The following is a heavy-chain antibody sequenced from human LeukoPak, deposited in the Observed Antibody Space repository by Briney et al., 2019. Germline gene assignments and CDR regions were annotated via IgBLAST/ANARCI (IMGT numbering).Heavy chain of an antibody. D-gene: IGHD1-26*01. Sequence: HPGGSLRLSCAASGFTFSSYAMSWVRQAPGKGLEWVSAISGSGGSTYYADSVKGRFTISRDNSKNTLYLQMNSLRAEDTAVYYCAKDRVGARGAFDYWGHGTLVTVSS. CDR3: AKDRVGARGAFDY. CDR2: ISGSGGST. J-gene: IGHJ4*01. CDR1: GFTFSSYA. V-gene: IGHV3-23*01.